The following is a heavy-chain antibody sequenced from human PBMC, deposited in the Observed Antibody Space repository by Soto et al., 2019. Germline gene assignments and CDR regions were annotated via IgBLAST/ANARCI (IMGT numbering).Heavy chain of an antibody. V-gene: IGHV4-34*01. Sequence: SETLSLTCAVYGGSFSGYYWSWIRQPPGKGLEWIGEINHSGSTNYNPSLKSRVTISVDTSKNQFSLKLSSVTAADTAVYYCARDRGYWSRFDPWGQGTLVTVSS. J-gene: IGHJ5*02. CDR1: GGSFSGYY. CDR2: INHSGST. D-gene: IGHD2-8*02. CDR3: ARDRGYWSRFDP.